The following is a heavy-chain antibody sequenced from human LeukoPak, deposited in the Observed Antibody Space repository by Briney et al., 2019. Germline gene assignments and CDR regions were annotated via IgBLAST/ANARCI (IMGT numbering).Heavy chain of an antibody. CDR3: ARGKRRWLQWNYYFDY. D-gene: IGHD5-24*01. V-gene: IGHV1-2*02. CDR1: GYTFTGYY. J-gene: IGHJ4*02. CDR2: INPNSGGT. Sequence: GASVKVSCKASGYTFTGYYMHWVRQAPGQGLEWMGWINPNSGGTNYAQKFQGRVTMTRDTSISTAYMELSRLRSDDTAVYYCARGKRRWLQWNYYFDYWGQGTLVTVSS.